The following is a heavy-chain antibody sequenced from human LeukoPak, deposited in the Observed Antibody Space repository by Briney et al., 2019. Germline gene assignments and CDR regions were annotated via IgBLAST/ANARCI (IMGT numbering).Heavy chain of an antibody. CDR1: GFTFSDYY. CDR2: ISSSSSYT. Sequence: PGGSLRLSCAASGFTFSDYYMSWIRQAPGKGLEWVSYISSSSSYTNYADSVKGRFTISRDNAKNSLYLQMNSLRAEDTAVYYCARAGEGGGSGSYYFDYWGQGTLVTVSS. J-gene: IGHJ4*02. D-gene: IGHD3-10*01. CDR3: ARAGEGGGSGSYYFDY. V-gene: IGHV3-11*06.